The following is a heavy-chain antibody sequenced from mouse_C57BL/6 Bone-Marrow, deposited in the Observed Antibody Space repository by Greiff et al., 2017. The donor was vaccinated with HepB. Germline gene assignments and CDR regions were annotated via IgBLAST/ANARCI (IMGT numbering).Heavy chain of an antibody. D-gene: IGHD1-1*01. J-gene: IGHJ4*01. V-gene: IGHV14-4*01. Sequence: VQLKESGAELVRPGASVKLSCTASGFNIKDDYMHWVKQRPEQGLEWIGWIDPENGDTEYASKFQGKATITADTSSNTAYLQLSSLTSEDTAVYYCTTGGYYGSREDYWGQGTSVTVSS. CDR1: GFNIKDDY. CDR3: TTGGYYGSREDY. CDR2: IDPENGDT.